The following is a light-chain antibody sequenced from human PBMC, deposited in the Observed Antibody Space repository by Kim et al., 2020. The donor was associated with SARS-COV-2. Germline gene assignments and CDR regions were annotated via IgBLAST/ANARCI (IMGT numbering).Light chain of an antibody. CDR1: KLGDKY. CDR3: QAWDGSTGV. V-gene: IGLV3-1*01. J-gene: IGLJ2*01. CDR2: QDS. Sequence: SYELTQSPSVSVSPGQTASITCSGDKLGDKYACWYQQKPGQSPVLVIYQDSKRPSGIPERFSGSNCGNTAALTISGTQAMDEADYYCQAWDGSTGVLGGGAGLSVL.